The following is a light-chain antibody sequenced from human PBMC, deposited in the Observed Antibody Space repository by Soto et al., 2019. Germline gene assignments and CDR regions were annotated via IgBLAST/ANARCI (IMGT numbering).Light chain of an antibody. V-gene: IGKV3-11*01. CDR3: QQRSNWPLT. J-gene: IGKJ4*01. CDR1: QSVSSS. Sequence: DIVLTQSPATLSLSPGERATLSCRASQSVSSSLAWYQQKPGQTPRLLIYDASNRATGIPARFNGSGSGTDFTLTFSSLEPEEFAVYYCQQRSNWPLTFGGGTKVEIK. CDR2: DAS.